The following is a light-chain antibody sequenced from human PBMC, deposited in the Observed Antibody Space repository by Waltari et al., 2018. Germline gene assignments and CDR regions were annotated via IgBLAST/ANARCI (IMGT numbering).Light chain of an antibody. V-gene: IGKV1-39*01. CDR1: QSISSY. CDR3: QQSYSTPLT. Sequence: DIQMTQSPSSLSASVGDGVTITCRASQSISSYLNWYQQKPGKAPKLLLYAASSLQSGVPSRVSGSGSGTDFTLTISSLQPEDFATYYCQQSYSTPLTFGPGTKVDIK. J-gene: IGKJ3*01. CDR2: AAS.